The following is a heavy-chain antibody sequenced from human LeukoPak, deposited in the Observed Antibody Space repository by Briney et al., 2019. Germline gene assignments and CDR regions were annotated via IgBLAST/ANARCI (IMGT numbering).Heavy chain of an antibody. CDR1: GLAFTDYD. J-gene: IGHJ4*02. Sequence: GSLRLYCAASGLAFTDYDMHWVRQATGGGLEWVSSIGKAGDTYYADSVKGRFTISRENANNHFYLQMNSLRAGDTAVYFCASLGDSIYWGQGTLVTVSS. CDR3: ASLGDSIY. CDR2: IGKAGDT. D-gene: IGHD1-26*01. V-gene: IGHV3-13*01.